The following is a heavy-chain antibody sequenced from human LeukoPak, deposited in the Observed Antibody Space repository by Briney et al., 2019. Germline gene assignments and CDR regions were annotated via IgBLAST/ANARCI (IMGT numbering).Heavy chain of an antibody. J-gene: IGHJ6*02. Sequence: GESLKISCKGSGYSFTSYWIDWVRQMPGKGLEWMGSIYPGDSDTRYSPSFQGQVTISADKSINTAYVQWSSLKASDTAMYYCARRSYYYESSTSTGYYGMDVWGQGTTVTVSS. D-gene: IGHD3-22*01. CDR1: GYSFTSYW. V-gene: IGHV5-51*01. CDR2: IYPGDSDT. CDR3: ARRSYYYESSTSTGYYGMDV.